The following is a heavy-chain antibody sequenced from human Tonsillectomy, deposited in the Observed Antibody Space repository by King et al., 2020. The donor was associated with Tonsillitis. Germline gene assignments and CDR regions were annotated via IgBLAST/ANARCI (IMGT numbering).Heavy chain of an antibody. Sequence: VQLVESGGGVVQPGGSLRLSCAASGFTFSSYGMHWVRQAPGKGLEWVAFIRYDGSNKYYADSVKGRFTISRDNSKNTLYLQMNSLRAEDTAVYYCAKPYYDSSGYYYYYFYYWGQGTLVTVSS. CDR3: AKPYYDSSGYYYYYFYY. J-gene: IGHJ4*02. D-gene: IGHD3-22*01. CDR1: GFTFSSYG. CDR2: IRYDGSNK. V-gene: IGHV3-30*02.